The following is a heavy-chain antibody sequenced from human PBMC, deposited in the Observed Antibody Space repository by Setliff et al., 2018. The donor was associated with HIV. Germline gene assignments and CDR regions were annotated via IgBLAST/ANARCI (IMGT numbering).Heavy chain of an antibody. J-gene: IGHJ3*02. CDR2: INHSGST. CDR3: ARQKRGVDAFDI. D-gene: IGHD3-10*01. CDR1: GGSFSGYY. V-gene: IGHV4-34*01. Sequence: PSETLSLTCAVYGGSFSGYYWSWIRQPPGKGLEWIGEINHSGSTNYSPSLNSRFTISVDTSKNQFSLKLRSVTAADTAVYYCARQKRGVDAFDIWGQGTMVTVSS.